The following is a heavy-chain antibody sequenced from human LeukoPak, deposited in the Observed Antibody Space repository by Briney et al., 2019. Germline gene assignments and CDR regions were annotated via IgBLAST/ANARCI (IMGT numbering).Heavy chain of an antibody. D-gene: IGHD3-10*01. J-gene: IGHJ4*02. Sequence: PSETLSLTCTVSGGSISSYYWSWIRQPPGKGLEWIGYIYYSGSTNYNPSLKSRVTISVDTSKKQFSLKLSSVTAADTAVYYCARVRAIRVRGVIISTYFDYWGRGILVTVSS. CDR1: GGSISSYY. CDR2: IYYSGST. CDR3: ARVRAIRVRGVIISTYFDY. V-gene: IGHV4-59*01.